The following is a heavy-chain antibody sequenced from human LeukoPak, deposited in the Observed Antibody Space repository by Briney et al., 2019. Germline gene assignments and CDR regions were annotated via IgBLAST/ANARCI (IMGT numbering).Heavy chain of an antibody. CDR3: ARVTLVYDYYYYGMDV. Sequence: PSETLSLTCTVSGGSISSSSYYWGWIRQPPGKGLEWIGSIYYSGSTYYNPSLKSRVTISVDTSKNQFSLKLSSVTAADTAVYYCARVTLVYDYYYYGMDVWGQGTTVTVSS. D-gene: IGHD1-14*01. CDR2: IYYSGST. V-gene: IGHV4-39*07. CDR1: GGSISSSSYY. J-gene: IGHJ6*02.